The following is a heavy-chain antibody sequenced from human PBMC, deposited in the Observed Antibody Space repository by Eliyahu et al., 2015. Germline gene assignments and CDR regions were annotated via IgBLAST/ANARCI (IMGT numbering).Heavy chain of an antibody. J-gene: IGHJ4*02. CDR2: IRYDGSNK. V-gene: IGHV3-30*02. CDR1: GFTXSSXG. CDR3: AKDRDTAMAYYFDY. Sequence: QVQLVXSGGGVVQPXGSLRLSXAASGFTXSSXGMXWVRQAPGKGLEWVAFIRYDGSNKYYADSVKGRFTIXRDNSKNTLYLQMNSLRAEDTAVYYCAKDRDTAMAYYFDYWGQGTLVTVSS. D-gene: IGHD5-18*01.